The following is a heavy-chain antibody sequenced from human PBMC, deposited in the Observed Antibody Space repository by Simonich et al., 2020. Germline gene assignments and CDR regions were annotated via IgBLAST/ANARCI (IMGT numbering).Heavy chain of an antibody. CDR3: AKESTVSRWDYYYGMDV. J-gene: IGHJ6*02. Sequence: QVQLVESGGGVVQPGRSLRLSCAASGFTFSSSGMHWVRQATGKGRDGGEVIWYEGSHKYYADAVKGRFTISRDNSKNTLYLQMNSLRAEDTAMYYCAKESTVSRWDYYYGMDVWGQGTTVTVSS. CDR1: GFTFSSSG. V-gene: IGHV3-30*18. CDR2: IWYEGSHK. D-gene: IGHD4-17*01.